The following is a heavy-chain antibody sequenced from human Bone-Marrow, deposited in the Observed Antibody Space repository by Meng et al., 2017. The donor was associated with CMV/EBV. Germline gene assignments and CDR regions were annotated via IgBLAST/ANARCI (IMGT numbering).Heavy chain of an antibody. J-gene: IGHJ5*02. D-gene: IGHD1/OR15-1a*01. Sequence: ASVKVSCKASGYTFTGYYMHWVRQAPGQGLEWMGWINPNSGGTNYAQKFQGRVTMTRDTSISTAYMELSRLRSDDTAVYYCARVWSLEQNYWFDPWGQGTLVTVSS. V-gene: IGHV1-2*02. CDR1: GYTFTGYY. CDR3: ARVWSLEQNYWFDP. CDR2: INPNSGGT.